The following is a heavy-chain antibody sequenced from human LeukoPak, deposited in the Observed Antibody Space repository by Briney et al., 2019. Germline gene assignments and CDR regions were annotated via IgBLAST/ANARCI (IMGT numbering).Heavy chain of an antibody. J-gene: IGHJ6*03. V-gene: IGHV4-34*01. CDR2: INHSGST. Sequence: PSETLSLTCAAYGGSFSGYYWSWIRQPPGKGLEWIGEINHSGSTNYNPSHKSQVTISVDTSKNQFSLKLSSVTAADTAVYYCARRLSYYYGSGNAPAGYMDVWGKGTTVTISS. CDR3: ARRLSYYYGSGNAPAGYMDV. CDR1: GGSFSGYY. D-gene: IGHD3-10*01.